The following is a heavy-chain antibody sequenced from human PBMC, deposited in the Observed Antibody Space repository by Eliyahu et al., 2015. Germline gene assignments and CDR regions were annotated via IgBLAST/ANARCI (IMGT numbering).Heavy chain of an antibody. CDR3: ARDLGAYKRAFDY. CDR1: GLSVSSXH. D-gene: IGHD3-16*01. Sequence: EVQLVESGGGLIQPGGSLRXSCXASGLSVSSXHTSGVRPXPGRGLEWRSXMYNGGAPYYADSVKGRFTISRDSSKNTLYLQMNSLRADDTAVYYCARDLGAYKRAFDYWGQGTLVTVSS. J-gene: IGHJ4*02. CDR2: MYNGGAP. V-gene: IGHV3-53*01.